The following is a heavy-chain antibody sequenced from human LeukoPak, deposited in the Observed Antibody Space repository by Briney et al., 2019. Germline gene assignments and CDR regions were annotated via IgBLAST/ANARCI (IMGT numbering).Heavy chain of an antibody. V-gene: IGHV3-23*01. CDR3: AKGDTTWELPHDY. CDR1: EFSFSSYA. D-gene: IGHD1-26*01. CDR2: MSGSGGST. J-gene: IGHJ4*02. Sequence: GRSLRLSCAASEFSFSSYAMNWVRQAPGEGLEWVSAMSGSGGSTYYAGSVKGRFTISRDNSKNTLYLQMNSLRAEDTAVYYCAKGDTTWELPHDYWGQGTLVTVSS.